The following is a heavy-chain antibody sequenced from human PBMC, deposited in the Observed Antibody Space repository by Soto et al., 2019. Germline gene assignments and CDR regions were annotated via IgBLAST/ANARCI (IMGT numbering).Heavy chain of an antibody. V-gene: IGHV1-2*04. J-gene: IGHJ6*03. D-gene: IGHD2-15*01. CDR2: INPNSGGT. CDR3: ARGRAKCSGGSCFNYYYYYMDV. CDR1: GYTFTGYY. Sequence: ASVKVSCKASGYTFTGYYMHWVRQAPGQGLEWMGWINPNSGGTNYAQKFQGWVTMTRDTSISTAYMELSRLRSDDTAVYYCARGRAKCSGGSCFNYYYYYMDVWGKGTTVTVSS.